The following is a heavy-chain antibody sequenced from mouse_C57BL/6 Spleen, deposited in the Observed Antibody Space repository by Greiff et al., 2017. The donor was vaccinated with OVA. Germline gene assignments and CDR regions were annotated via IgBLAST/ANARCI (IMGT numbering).Heavy chain of an antibody. CDR3: ARSRYGSSWYFDV. V-gene: IGHV1-64*01. J-gene: IGHJ1*03. Sequence: VKLMESGAELVKPGASVKLSCKASGYTFTSYWMHWVKQRPGQGLEWIGMIHPNSGSTNYNEKFKSKATLTVDKSSSTAYMQLSSLTSEDSAVYYCARSRYGSSWYFDVWGTGTTVTVSS. D-gene: IGHD1-1*01. CDR1: GYTFTSYW. CDR2: IHPNSGST.